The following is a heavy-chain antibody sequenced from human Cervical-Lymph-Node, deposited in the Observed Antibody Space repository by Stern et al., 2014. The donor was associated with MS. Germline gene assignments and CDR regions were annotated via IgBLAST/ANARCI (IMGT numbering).Heavy chain of an antibody. CDR1: GYTFTSYW. Sequence: EMQLVESGPEVKMPGESLKISCQASGYTFTSYWIGCVRQMPGKGLVGIAISFPVGSDMRYSPSFQCQVTISADKSSSTAYLQWNNLKASDTAIYYCARQRYFDYWGQGTLVTVSS. CDR3: ARQRYFDY. V-gene: IGHV5-51*01. CDR2: SFPVGSDM. J-gene: IGHJ4*02.